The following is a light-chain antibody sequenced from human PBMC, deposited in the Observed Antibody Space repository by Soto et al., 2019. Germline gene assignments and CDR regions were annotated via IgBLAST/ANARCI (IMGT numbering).Light chain of an antibody. J-gene: IGKJ2*01. V-gene: IGKV3-20*01. CDR3: QQYVSSVFT. CDR1: QTVTTNY. Sequence: ETVLTQSPGTLSLSPGETATLSCRASQTVTTNYLAWYQQKPDQAPRLLIYGASSRATGIPDRFSGSGSGTDFTLTISRLEPEDFAVYYCQQYVSSVFTFGQGTKLEIK. CDR2: GAS.